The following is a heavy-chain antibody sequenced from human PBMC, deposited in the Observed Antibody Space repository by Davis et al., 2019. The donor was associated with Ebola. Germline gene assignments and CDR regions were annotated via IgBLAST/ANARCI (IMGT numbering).Heavy chain of an antibody. CDR1: GYTFTGYY. V-gene: IGHV1-2*04. CDR2: INPNSGGT. Sequence: ASVKVSCKASGYTFTGYYMHWVRQAPGQGLEWMGWINPNSGGTNYAQKFQGWVTMTRDTSISTAYMELSRLRSDDTAVYYCARGYVAARPGYYYGMDVWGQGTTVTVSS. CDR3: ARGYVAARPGYYYGMDV. J-gene: IGHJ6*02. D-gene: IGHD6-6*01.